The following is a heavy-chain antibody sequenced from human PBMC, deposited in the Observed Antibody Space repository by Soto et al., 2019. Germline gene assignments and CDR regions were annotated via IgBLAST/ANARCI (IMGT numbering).Heavy chain of an antibody. CDR1: GFTFSSYA. J-gene: IGHJ4*02. V-gene: IGHV3-23*01. CDR3: AKDLVWLPYYYDSSGYEIDY. D-gene: IGHD3-22*01. CDR2: ISGSGGST. Sequence: PGGSLRLSCAASGFTFSSYAMSWVRQAPGKGLEWVSAISGSGGSTYYADSVKGRFTISRDNSKNTLYLQMNSLRAEDTAVYYCAKDLVWLPYYYDSSGYEIDYRGQGTPVTVSS.